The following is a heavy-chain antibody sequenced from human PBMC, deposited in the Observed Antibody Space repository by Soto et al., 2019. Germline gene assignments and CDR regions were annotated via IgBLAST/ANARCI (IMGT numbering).Heavy chain of an antibody. Sequence: GECLKISCKGSGYSFAVYWITWVLQKPWKGLEWMGRIDPSDSQTYYSPSFRGHVTISVTKSITTVFLQWSSLRASDTAMYYCARQIYDSDTGPNFQYYFDSWGQGTPVTVSS. V-gene: IGHV5-10-1*01. CDR2: IDPSDSQT. J-gene: IGHJ4*02. D-gene: IGHD3-22*01. CDR3: ARQIYDSDTGPNFQYYFDS. CDR1: GYSFAVYW.